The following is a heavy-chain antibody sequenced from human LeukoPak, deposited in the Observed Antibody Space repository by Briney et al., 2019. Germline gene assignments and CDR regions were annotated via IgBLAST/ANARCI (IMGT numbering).Heavy chain of an antibody. CDR3: ARGYSYGYFLSNY. D-gene: IGHD5-18*01. CDR2: ISGSGGST. Sequence: TGGSLRLSCAASGFTFSSYAMSWVRQAPGKGLEWVSAISGSGGSTYYADSVKGRFTISRDNSKNTLYLQMNSLRAEDTAVYYCARGYSYGYFLSNYWGQGTLVTVSS. V-gene: IGHV3-23*01. CDR1: GFTFSSYA. J-gene: IGHJ4*02.